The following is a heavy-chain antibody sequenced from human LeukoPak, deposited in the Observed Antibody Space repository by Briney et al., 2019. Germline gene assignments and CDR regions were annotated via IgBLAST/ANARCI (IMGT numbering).Heavy chain of an antibody. D-gene: IGHD6-13*01. CDR2: ISYDGSNK. CDR1: GFTFSSYA. J-gene: IGHJ4*02. V-gene: IGHV3-30-3*01. CDR3: ARDSGAQLVVPSGYFDY. Sequence: PGRSLRLSCAASGFTFSSYAMHWVRQAPGKGLEWVAVISYDGSNKYYADSVKGRFTISRDNSKNTLYLQMNSLRAEDTAVYYCARDSGAQLVVPSGYFDYWGQGTLVTVSS.